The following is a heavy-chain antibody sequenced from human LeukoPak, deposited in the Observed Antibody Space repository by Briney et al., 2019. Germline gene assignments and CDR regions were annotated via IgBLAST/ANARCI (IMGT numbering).Heavy chain of an antibody. J-gene: IGHJ4*02. Sequence: ASVKVSCKASGYTFTGYYMHWVRQAPGQGLEWMGWINPNSGGTNYAQKFQGRVTMTRDTSISTAYMELSRLRSDDTAVYYCARSAYYDFWSGSHWGQGTLVTVSS. CDR1: GYTFTGYY. D-gene: IGHD3-3*01. V-gene: IGHV1-2*02. CDR2: INPNSGGT. CDR3: ARSAYYDFWSGSH.